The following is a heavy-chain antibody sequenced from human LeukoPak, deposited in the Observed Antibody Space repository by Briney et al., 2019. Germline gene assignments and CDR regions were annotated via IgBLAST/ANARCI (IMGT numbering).Heavy chain of an antibody. D-gene: IGHD6-19*01. CDR2: IYHSGST. J-gene: IGHJ4*02. CDR3: ARAQQWLPSQFDY. V-gene: IGHV4-4*02. CDR1: GGSISSSNW. Sequence: SETLSLTCAVSGGSISSSNWWSWVRQPPGKGLEWIGEIYHSGSTNYNPSLKSRVTISVDKSKNQFSLKLSSVTAADTAVYYCARAQQWLPSQFDYWGQGTLVTVSS.